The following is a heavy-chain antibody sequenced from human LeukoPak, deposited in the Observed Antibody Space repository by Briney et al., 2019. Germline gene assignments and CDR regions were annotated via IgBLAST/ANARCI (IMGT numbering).Heavy chain of an antibody. CDR2: INHSGST. Sequence: SETLSLTCAVYGGSFSGYYWRWIRQPPGKGLEWIGEINHSGSTNYNPSLKSRVTISVDTSKNQFSLKLSSVTAADTAVYFCARSRITAAGTPPSYWGQGTLVTVSS. J-gene: IGHJ4*02. V-gene: IGHV4-34*01. CDR3: ARSRITAAGTPPSY. D-gene: IGHD6-13*01. CDR1: GGSFSGYY.